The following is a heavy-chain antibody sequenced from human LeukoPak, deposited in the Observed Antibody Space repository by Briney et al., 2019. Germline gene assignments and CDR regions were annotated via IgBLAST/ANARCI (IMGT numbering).Heavy chain of an antibody. D-gene: IGHD3-10*01. V-gene: IGHV1-18*01. CDR1: GYTFTSYG. CDR3: ARDRAYYGSGSPKYFQH. Sequence: GASVKVSCKASGYTFTSYGISWVRQAPGQGLEWMGWISAYNGNTNYAQKLQGRVTMTTDTSTSTAYMELRSLRSDDTAVYYCARDRAYYGSGSPKYFQHWGQGTLVTVSS. CDR2: ISAYNGNT. J-gene: IGHJ1*01.